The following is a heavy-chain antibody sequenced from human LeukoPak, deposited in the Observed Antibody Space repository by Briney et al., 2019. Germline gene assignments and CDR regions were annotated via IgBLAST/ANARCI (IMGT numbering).Heavy chain of an antibody. V-gene: IGHV4-30-2*01. D-gene: IGHD2-15*01. CDR3: ARESCSGGSCYWFDP. CDR2: IYQSGST. Sequence: SETLSLTCAVSGGSISSGGYSWSWIRQPPGKGLEWFGYIYQSGSTYYNPSLKSRVTISVDRSKNQFSLKLSSVTAAGTAVYYCARESCSGGSCYWFDPWGQGTLVTVSS. J-gene: IGHJ5*02. CDR1: GGSISSGGYS.